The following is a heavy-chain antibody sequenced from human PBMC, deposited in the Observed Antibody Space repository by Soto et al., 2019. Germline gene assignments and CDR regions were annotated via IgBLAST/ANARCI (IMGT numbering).Heavy chain of an antibody. CDR2: VGPSGAST. V-gene: IGHV3-23*01. Sequence: GGSLRLSCAASGIMFGQYAMSWVRLAPGKGLEWVSVVGPSGASTFYADSVRGRFTISRGNAKNSLYLQMNSLRAEDTAVYYCARVIAAAGTHWGQGTLVTVSS. J-gene: IGHJ4*02. CDR3: ARVIAAAGTH. CDR1: GIMFGQYA. D-gene: IGHD6-13*01.